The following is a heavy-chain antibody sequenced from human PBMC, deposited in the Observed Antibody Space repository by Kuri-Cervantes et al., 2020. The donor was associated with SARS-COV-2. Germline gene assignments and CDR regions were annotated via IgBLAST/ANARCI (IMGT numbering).Heavy chain of an antibody. CDR3: ARDSPTEGLDY. V-gene: IGHV1-69*13. CDR1: GGTFGSHT. J-gene: IGHJ4*02. Sequence: SVKVSCKASGGTFGSHTISWVRHAPGQGLEWMGSIIPIFRAPNYAQKFQGRVTFIADGSTSTAYMTLSSLTPDDTAVYYCARDSPTEGLDYWDQGTLVTVSS. CDR2: IIPIFRAP.